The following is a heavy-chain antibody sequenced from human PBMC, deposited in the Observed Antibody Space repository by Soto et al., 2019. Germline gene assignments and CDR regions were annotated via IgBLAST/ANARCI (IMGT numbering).Heavy chain of an antibody. CDR3: AKKANGGYCFDY. V-gene: IGHV4-28*01. CDR1: GYSISSSNW. CDR2: IYYSGST. Sequence: SETLSLTCAVSGYSISSSNWWGWIRQPPGKGLEWIGYIYYSGSTYYNPSLKSRVTMSVDTSKNQFSLKLTSVTAVDTAVYYCAKKANGGYCFDYWGQGTLVTVSS. D-gene: IGHD7-27*01. J-gene: IGHJ4*02.